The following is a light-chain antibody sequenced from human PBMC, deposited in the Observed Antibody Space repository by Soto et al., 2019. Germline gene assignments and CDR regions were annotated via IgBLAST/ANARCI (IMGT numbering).Light chain of an antibody. Sequence: EIVMTQSPATLSVFPGERATLSCRASQSVSNNLAWYQQKPGQAPRLLIYGASTRATGIPARFSGSGSGTEFTLTISSLPSEDFAVYYCQQYNNWAITFGQGTRLEIK. J-gene: IGKJ5*01. CDR1: QSVSNN. V-gene: IGKV3-15*01. CDR2: GAS. CDR3: QQYNNWAIT.